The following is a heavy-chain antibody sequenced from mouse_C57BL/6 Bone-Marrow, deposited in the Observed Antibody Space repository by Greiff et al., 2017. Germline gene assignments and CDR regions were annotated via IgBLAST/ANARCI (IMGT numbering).Heavy chain of an antibody. CDR1: GYTFTSYW. CDR2: INPSSGYT. V-gene: IGHV1-7*01. D-gene: IGHD2-1*01. J-gene: IGHJ1*03. CDR3: ARWGSTMVTTWYFDV. Sequence: VKLMESGAELAKPGASVKLSCKASGYTFTSYWMHWVKQRPGQGLEWIGYINPSSGYTKYNQKFKDKATLTADKSYSTAYMQLSSLTYEDSAVYYCARWGSTMVTTWYFDVWGKGTTVTVSS.